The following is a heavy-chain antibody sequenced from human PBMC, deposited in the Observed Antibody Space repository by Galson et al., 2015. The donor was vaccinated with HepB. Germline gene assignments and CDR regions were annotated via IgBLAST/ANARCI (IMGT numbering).Heavy chain of an antibody. CDR3: AKAPCSSISCPWGDY. D-gene: IGHD2-2*01. CDR2: ISYDGSNK. J-gene: IGHJ4*02. CDR1: GFIFSSYG. Sequence: SLRLSCAPSGFIFSSYGMHWVRQAPGKGLEWVAVISYDGSNKYYADSVKGRFTISRDNSKSTLYLQMNSLRAEDTAVYYCAKAPCSSISCPWGDYWGQGTLVTVSS. V-gene: IGHV3-30*18.